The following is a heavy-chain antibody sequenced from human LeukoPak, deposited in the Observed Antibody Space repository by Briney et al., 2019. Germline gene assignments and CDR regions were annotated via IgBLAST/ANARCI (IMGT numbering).Heavy chain of an antibody. CDR2: VYYTGST. Sequence: KSSETLSLTCTVSGDSVTSGGFYWAWLRQPPGRGLEWIATVYYTGSTYYNPSLNSRVTISIDTSKNHFSLKLRSVVAPDTAVYYCARRPTAYCGGDCYPYYYYYYMDVWGKGTTVTVSS. J-gene: IGHJ6*03. CDR3: ARRPTAYCGGDCYPYYYYYYMDV. CDR1: GDSVTSGGFY. D-gene: IGHD2-21*02. V-gene: IGHV4-39*02.